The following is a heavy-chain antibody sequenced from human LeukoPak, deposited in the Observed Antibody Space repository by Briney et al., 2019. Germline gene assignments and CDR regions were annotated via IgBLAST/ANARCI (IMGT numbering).Heavy chain of an antibody. Sequence: PSETLSLTYTVSGGSISSGGYYWRWIRQHPGKGLEWIGYIYYSGSTYYNPSLKSRVTISVDTSKNQFSLKLSSVTAADTAVYYCASDESTSDAFDIWGQGTMVTVSS. CDR3: ASDESTSDAFDI. D-gene: IGHD2-2*01. CDR2: IYYSGST. V-gene: IGHV4-31*03. J-gene: IGHJ3*02. CDR1: GGSISSGGYY.